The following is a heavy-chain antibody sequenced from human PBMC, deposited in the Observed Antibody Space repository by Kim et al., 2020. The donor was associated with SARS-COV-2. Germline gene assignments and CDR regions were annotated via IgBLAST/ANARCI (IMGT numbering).Heavy chain of an antibody. D-gene: IGHD6-6*01. V-gene: IGHV6-1*01. Sequence: WYNEYAVSVKSRITINPDTSKNQFSLQLNSVTPEDTAVYYCARDLSSFDYWGQGTLVTVSS. CDR2: WYN. CDR3: ARDLSSFDY. J-gene: IGHJ4*02.